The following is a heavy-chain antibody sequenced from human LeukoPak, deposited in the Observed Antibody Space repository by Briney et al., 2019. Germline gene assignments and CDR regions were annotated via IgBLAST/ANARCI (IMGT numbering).Heavy chain of an antibody. J-gene: IGHJ6*02. V-gene: IGHV3-48*03. Sequence: GGSLRLSCAASGFTFSSYEMNWVRQAPGKGLEWVSYISSTSGSTIYYADSVKGRFTISRDNAKNSLYLQMNSLRAEDTAVYYCARSSGTSYYYIMDVWGQGTTVTVSS. CDR3: ARSSGTSYYYIMDV. CDR2: ISSTSGSTI. D-gene: IGHD1-7*01. CDR1: GFTFSSYE.